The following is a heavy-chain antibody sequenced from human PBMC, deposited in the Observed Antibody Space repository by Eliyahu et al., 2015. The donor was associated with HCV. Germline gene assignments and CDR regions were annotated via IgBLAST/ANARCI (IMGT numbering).Heavy chain of an antibody. Sequence: EVQLLESGGDLVQPGGSLRLSCAPSGXTFSSXALXWVRXAPGKGLXWVSGISGNGGSTYYAGSVKGRFTISRDNSKSTLFLQMNSLRAEDTAIYYCAYSNSNMYHYYYAMDVWGQGTTVTVSS. J-gene: IGHJ6*02. CDR3: AYSNSNMYHYYYAMDV. V-gene: IGHV3-23*01. CDR1: GXTFSSXA. D-gene: IGHD6-13*01. CDR2: ISGNGGST.